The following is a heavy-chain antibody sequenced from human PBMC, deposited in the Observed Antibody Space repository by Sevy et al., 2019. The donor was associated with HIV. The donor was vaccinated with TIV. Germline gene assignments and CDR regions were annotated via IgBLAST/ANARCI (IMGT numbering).Heavy chain of an antibody. CDR3: VIEGLGGFHTSLDY. D-gene: IGHD2-15*01. CDR2: ITSGGTTI. J-gene: IGHJ4*02. Sequence: GGSLRLSCAASGFTFSSYEMNWVRQAPGKGLEWVSYITSGGTTIYYADSVKGRFTISRDNAKNSLYLQLNSLRAEDTALYYCVIEGLGGFHTSLDYWGQGTLVTVSS. V-gene: IGHV3-48*03. CDR1: GFTFSSYE.